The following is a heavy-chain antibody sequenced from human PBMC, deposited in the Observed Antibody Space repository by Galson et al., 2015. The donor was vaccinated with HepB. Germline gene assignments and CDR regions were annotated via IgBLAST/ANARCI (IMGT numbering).Heavy chain of an antibody. CDR2: ISDDGNNK. D-gene: IGHD5-24*01. CDR1: GFTFSSYV. J-gene: IGHJ3*02. V-gene: IGHV3-30*04. Sequence: SLRLSCAASGFTFSSYVMHWVRQAPGKGLEWVAVISDDGNNKYYADSVKGRFTISRDNSKNTLYLQMNSLRAEETAVYYCARDVEMATTGDAFDIWGQGTMVTVSS. CDR3: ARDVEMATTGDAFDI.